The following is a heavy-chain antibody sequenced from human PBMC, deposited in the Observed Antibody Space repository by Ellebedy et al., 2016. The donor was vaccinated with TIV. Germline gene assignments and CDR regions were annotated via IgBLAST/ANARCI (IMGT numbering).Heavy chain of an antibody. D-gene: IGHD3-22*01. CDR1: GYSFTSYW. V-gene: IGHV5-51*01. Sequence: GESLKISXKGSGYSFTSYWIGWVRQMPGKGLEWMGIIYPGDSDTRYSPSFQGQVTISADKSISTAYLQWSSLKASDTAMYYCARGGYYYDSSGYYSEYFQHWGQGTLVTVSS. CDR3: ARGGYYYDSSGYYSEYFQH. J-gene: IGHJ1*01. CDR2: IYPGDSDT.